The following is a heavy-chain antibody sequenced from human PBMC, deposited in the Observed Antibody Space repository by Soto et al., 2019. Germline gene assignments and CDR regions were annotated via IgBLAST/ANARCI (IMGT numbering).Heavy chain of an antibody. CDR2: ISGSGGST. Sequence: EVQLLQSGGGLVHPGGSLRLSCAASGFTFNSYAMSWVRQAPGKGLEWVSGISGSGGSTYYADSVKGRFTISRDNSKNTVYLQMNSLRAEDTAVYYCAKVGGLGGSSYPYGGYFDYWGQGTLVTVSS. J-gene: IGHJ4*02. D-gene: IGHD3-16*01. V-gene: IGHV3-23*01. CDR3: AKVGGLGGSSYPYGGYFDY. CDR1: GFTFNSYA.